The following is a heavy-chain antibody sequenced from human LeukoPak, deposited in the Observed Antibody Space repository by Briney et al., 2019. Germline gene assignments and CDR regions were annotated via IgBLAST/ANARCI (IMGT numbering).Heavy chain of an antibody. V-gene: IGHV4-38-2*02. CDR1: GYSITSGYY. CDR2: VDHSGST. CDR3: ARELEWLLDC. J-gene: IGHJ4*02. Sequence: SETLSLTCTVSGYSITSGYYWGWIRQPPGKGLEWIGSVDHSGSTYYNPSLKSRVTISVDTSKNQFSLKLSSVTAADTAVYYCARELEWLLDCWGQGTLVTVSS. D-gene: IGHD3-3*01.